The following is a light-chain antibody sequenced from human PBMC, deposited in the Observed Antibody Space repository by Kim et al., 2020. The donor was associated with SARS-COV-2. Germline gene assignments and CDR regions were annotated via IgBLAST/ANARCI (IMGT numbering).Light chain of an antibody. V-gene: IGLV3-1*01. CDR1: KLGDKY. CDR3: QAWDSSILYV. J-gene: IGLJ1*01. CDR2: QDS. Sequence: SYELTQPPSVSVSPGQTASITCSGDKLGDKYACWYQQKPGQSPVLVIYQDSKRPSGIPERFSGSNSGNTATLTISGTQAMDEADYYCQAWDSSILYVFGTGTKDTVL.